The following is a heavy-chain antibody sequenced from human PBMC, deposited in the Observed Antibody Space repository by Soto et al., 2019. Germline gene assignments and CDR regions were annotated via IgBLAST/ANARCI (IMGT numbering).Heavy chain of an antibody. D-gene: IGHD3-3*01. CDR2: IIATAGRI. CDR3: ARDWSQQRFNP. CDR1: GFIFSDYY. J-gene: IGHJ5*02. V-gene: IGHV3-11*04. Sequence: PGGSLRLSCAASGFIFSDYYMTWIRQVPGKGLEWVSSIIATAGRIYYADSVKGRFTISRDNAKKSLSLQMNSLRAEDTAVYYCARDWSQQRFNPWGQGTLVTVSS.